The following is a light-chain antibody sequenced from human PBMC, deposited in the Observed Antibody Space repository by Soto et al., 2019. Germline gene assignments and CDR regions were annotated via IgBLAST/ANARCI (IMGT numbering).Light chain of an antibody. V-gene: IGLV1-44*01. CDR3: AAWDDSLNGLV. Sequence: QSVLTQPPSASGTPGQRVTISCSGSSSNIGSNTVNWYQQLPGTAPKLLIYRNNQRPSGVPDRFSGSKSGTSASLAISGLQSGDEADYYCAAWDDSLNGLVVGGGTKLTVL. J-gene: IGLJ2*01. CDR2: RNN. CDR1: SSNIGSNT.